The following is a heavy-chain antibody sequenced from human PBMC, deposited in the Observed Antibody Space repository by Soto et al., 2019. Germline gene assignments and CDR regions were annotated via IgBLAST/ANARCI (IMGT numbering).Heavy chain of an antibody. CDR1: GFTFSSYS. D-gene: IGHD3-3*01. V-gene: IGHV3-48*01. CDR2: NNSSSSTI. J-gene: IGHJ3*02. Sequence: GGSLRLSCAASGFTFSSYSMNWVRQAPGKGQEWVSYNNSSSSTIYYADSVKGRFTISRDNAKNSLYLQMNSLKVEDTALYYCARRFVTIFGVVHRFAFDIWGQGTMVTVSS. CDR3: ARRFVTIFGVVHRFAFDI.